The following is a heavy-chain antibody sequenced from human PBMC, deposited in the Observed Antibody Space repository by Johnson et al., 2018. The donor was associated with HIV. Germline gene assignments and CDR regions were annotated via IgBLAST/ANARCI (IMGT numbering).Heavy chain of an antibody. Sequence: VQLVESGGGLVKPGGSLRLSCAASGFTFSSYWMSWVRQAPGKGLEWVANIKQDGSEKYYVDSVKGRFTISRDNAKNSLYLQMNSLRAEDTALYYCARVSDDYGGNPAAWGAFDIWGQGTMVTVSS. CDR1: GFTFSSYW. CDR3: ARVSDDYGGNPAAWGAFDI. D-gene: IGHD4-23*01. J-gene: IGHJ3*02. CDR2: IKQDGSEK. V-gene: IGHV3-7*03.